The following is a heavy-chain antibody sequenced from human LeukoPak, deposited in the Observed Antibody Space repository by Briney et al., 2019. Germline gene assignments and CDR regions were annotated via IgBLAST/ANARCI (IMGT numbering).Heavy chain of an antibody. J-gene: IGHJ5*02. Sequence: PSETLSLTCTVSGGSISSGGYYWSWIRHHPGKGLEWIGYIYYSGSTYYNPSLKSRVTISVDTSKNQFSLKLSSVTAADTAVYYCARAYTSSCRWFDPWGQGTLVTVSS. V-gene: IGHV4-31*03. D-gene: IGHD6-13*01. CDR1: GGSISSGGYY. CDR2: IYYSGST. CDR3: ARAYTSSCRWFDP.